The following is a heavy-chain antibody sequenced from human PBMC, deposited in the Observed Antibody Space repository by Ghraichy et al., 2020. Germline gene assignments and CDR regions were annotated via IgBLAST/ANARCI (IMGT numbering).Heavy chain of an antibody. J-gene: IGHJ4*02. D-gene: IGHD3-22*01. CDR2: IDWDDDK. Sequence: PTLVKPRQTLTLTCTFSGFSLTTAGTCVSWIRQPPGRALEWLGRIDWDDDKFYSTSLKTRLTISKDTSTNQVVLTMTNMDPVDTATYYCARTRRYYYESSGYYYVDFWGQGALVTVSS. V-gene: IGHV2-70*17. CDR1: GFSLTTAGTC. CDR3: ARTRRYYYESSGYYYVDF.